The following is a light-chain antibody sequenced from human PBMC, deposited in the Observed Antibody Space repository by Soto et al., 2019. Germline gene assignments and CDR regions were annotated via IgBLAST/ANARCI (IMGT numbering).Light chain of an antibody. V-gene: IGLV1-40*01. Sequence: QSVLTQPPSVSGAPGQRVTISCTGSSSHIGAVYDVHWYQQLPGPAPKLLIYGNSNRPSGVPDRFSGSKSGTSASLAITGLQAEDEADYYCQSYDSSLSVVFGGGTKLTVL. CDR1: SSHIGAVYD. CDR3: QSYDSSLSVV. CDR2: GNS. J-gene: IGLJ2*01.